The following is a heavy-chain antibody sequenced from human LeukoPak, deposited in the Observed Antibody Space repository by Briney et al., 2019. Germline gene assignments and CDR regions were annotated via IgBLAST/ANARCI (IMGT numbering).Heavy chain of an antibody. CDR1: GGSISSYY. V-gene: IGHV4-59*08. J-gene: IGHJ5*02. CDR2: IYYSGST. D-gene: IGHD2-2*01. Sequence: PSETLSPTCTVSGGSISSYYWSWIRQPPGKGLEWIGYIYYSGSTNYNPSLKSRVTISVDTSKNQFSLKLSSVTAADTAVYYCARHQTDIVVVPAAAFDPWGQGTLVTVSS. CDR3: ARHQTDIVVVPAAAFDP.